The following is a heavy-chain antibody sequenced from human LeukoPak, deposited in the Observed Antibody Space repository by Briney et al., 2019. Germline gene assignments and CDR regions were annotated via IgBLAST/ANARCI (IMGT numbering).Heavy chain of an antibody. CDR1: GFTFDDYA. V-gene: IGHV3-43*02. D-gene: IGHD3-10*01. CDR2: VSGGAGRA. J-gene: IGHJ6*02. Sequence: GESLRLSCAASGFTFDDYAMHWARQAPGKGLEWVSLVSGGAGRAFYADSVKGRFTISRDNNKKSLYLQMNSLGAEDTALYYCAKGVADYFGSGSYYQYYYYYAMDVWGQGTTVTVSS. CDR3: AKGVADYFGSGSYYQYYYYYAMDV.